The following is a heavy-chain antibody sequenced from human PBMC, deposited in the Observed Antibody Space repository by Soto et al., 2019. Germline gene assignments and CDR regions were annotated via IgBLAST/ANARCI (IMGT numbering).Heavy chain of an antibody. D-gene: IGHD6-6*01. Sequence: EVQLLESGGGLVQPGGSLRLSCAASGFSFSSYAMSWVRQAPGRGLEWVSFISGSGGSTYYADSARGRFTISRDNSKNTLYLQMNSLRVEDTALYFCAKGRGRSSSGTDYCGQGTLVTVSS. J-gene: IGHJ4*02. CDR2: ISGSGGST. V-gene: IGHV3-23*01. CDR3: AKGRGRSSSGTDY. CDR1: GFSFSSYA.